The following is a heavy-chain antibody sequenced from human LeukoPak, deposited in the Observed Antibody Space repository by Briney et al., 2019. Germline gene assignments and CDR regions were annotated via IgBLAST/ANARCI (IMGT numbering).Heavy chain of an antibody. CDR1: GFTVSSNY. D-gene: IGHD3-3*01. V-gene: IGHV3-66*02. J-gene: IGHJ5*02. CDR3: ATIFGVVIREISNNWFDP. CDR2: IYSGGST. Sequence: GGSLRLSCAASGFTVSSNYMSWVRQAPGKGLEWVSVIYSGGSTYYADSVKGRFTISRDNSKNTLYLQMNSLRAEDTAVYYCATIFGVVIREISNNWFDPWGQGTLVTVSS.